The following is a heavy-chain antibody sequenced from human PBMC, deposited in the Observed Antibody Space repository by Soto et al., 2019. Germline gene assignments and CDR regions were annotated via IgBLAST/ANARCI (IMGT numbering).Heavy chain of an antibody. CDR1: GYTFTGYY. CDR3: ARLKNDDYVWGSYRFYGMDV. V-gene: IGHV1-2*02. Sequence: ASVKVSCKASGYTFTGYYMHWVRQAPGQGLEWMGWINPNSGGTNYAQKFQGRVTMTRDTSISTAYMELSRLRSDDTAVYYCARLKNDDYVWGSYRFYGMDVWGQGTTVTV. J-gene: IGHJ6*02. CDR2: INPNSGGT. D-gene: IGHD3-16*02.